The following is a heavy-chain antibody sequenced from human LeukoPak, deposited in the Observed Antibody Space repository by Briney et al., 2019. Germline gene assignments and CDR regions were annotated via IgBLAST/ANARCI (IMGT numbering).Heavy chain of an antibody. CDR3: ARGVYTYYDFWSGYPQEGYYYYYMDV. J-gene: IGHJ6*03. Sequence: SVKVSCKASGGTFSSYAISWVRQAPGQGLEWMGGIIPIFGTANYAQKFQGRVTITRNTSISTAYMELSSLRSEDTAVYYCARGVYTYYDFWSGYPQEGYYYYYMDVWGKGTTVTVSS. V-gene: IGHV1-69*05. CDR1: GGTFSSYA. D-gene: IGHD3-3*01. CDR2: IIPIFGTA.